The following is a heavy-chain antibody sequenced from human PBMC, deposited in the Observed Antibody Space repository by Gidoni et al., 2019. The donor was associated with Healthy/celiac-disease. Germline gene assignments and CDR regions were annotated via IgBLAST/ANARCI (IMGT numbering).Heavy chain of an antibody. Sequence: VQLVESGGGVVQPGRSLRLSCAASGFTFSSYGMHWVRQAPGKGLEWVAVISYDGSNKDYADSVKGRFTISRDNSKNTLYLQMNSLRAEDTAVYYCAKINGPGDYWGQGTLVTVSS. D-gene: IGHD3-10*01. V-gene: IGHV3-30*18. CDR2: ISYDGSNK. J-gene: IGHJ4*02. CDR3: AKINGPGDY. CDR1: GFTFSSYG.